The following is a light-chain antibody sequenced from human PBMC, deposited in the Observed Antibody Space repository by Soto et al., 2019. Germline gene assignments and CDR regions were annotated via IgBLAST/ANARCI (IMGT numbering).Light chain of an antibody. V-gene: IGLV2-14*01. CDR3: SSYTSSSTLVF. CDR1: SSDVGGYNY. Sequence: QSVLTQPASVSGSPGQSITISCTGTSSDVGGYNYVSWYQQHPGKAPKLMIYDVSNRPSGVSNRFSGSKSGNTASLTISGLQVEDEADSYCSSYTSSSTLVFFGTGTKLTVL. J-gene: IGLJ1*01. CDR2: DVS.